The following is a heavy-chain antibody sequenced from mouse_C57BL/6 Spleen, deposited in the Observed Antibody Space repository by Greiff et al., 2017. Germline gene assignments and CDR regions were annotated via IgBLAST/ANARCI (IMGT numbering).Heavy chain of an antibody. CDR2: INPNNGGT. V-gene: IGHV1-22*01. J-gene: IGHJ3*01. Sequence: VQLKQSGPELVKPGASVKMSCKASGYTFTDYNMHWVKQSHGKSLEWIGYINPNNGGTSYNQKFKGKATLTVNKSSSTAYMELRSLTSEDSAVYYCARKNDGYYVGFAYWGQGTLVTVSA. CDR1: GYTFTDYN. D-gene: IGHD2-3*01. CDR3: ARKNDGYYVGFAY.